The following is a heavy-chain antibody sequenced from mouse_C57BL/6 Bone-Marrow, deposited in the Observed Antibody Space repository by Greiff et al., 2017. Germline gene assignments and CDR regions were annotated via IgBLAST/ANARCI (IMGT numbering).Heavy chain of an antibody. CDR3: ARFNGDFDY. Sequence: VQLQQSGPELVKPGASVKLSCKASGYTFTSYDINWVKQRPGQGLEWIGDIYPGSGSTNYNEKFKSKATLTVDTSSSTAYMQLSSLTSEDSAVYYCARFNGDFDYWGQGTTLTVSS. CDR1: GYTFTSYD. J-gene: IGHJ2*01. V-gene: IGHV1-55*01. CDR2: IYPGSGST.